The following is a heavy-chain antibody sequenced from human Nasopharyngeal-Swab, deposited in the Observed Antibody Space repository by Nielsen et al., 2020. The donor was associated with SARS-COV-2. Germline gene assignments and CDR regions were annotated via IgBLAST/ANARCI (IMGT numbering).Heavy chain of an antibody. CDR3: VKHQGSSSDQ. J-gene: IGHJ4*02. CDR1: GFTFSSFG. V-gene: IGHV3-30*18. Sequence: GESLKISCAASGFTFSSFGMHWVRQAPGKGLEWVAFIAHDASNEYYGDSVKGRFSISRDSSKNTLYLQMNSLRVEDTAVYYCVKHQGSSSDQWGQETLVTVSS. CDR2: IAHDASNE.